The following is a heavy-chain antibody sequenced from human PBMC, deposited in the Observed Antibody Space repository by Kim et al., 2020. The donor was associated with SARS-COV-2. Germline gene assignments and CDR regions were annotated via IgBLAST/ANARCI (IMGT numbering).Heavy chain of an antibody. D-gene: IGHD4-17*01. CDR3: AKNKGRSRYGMDV. V-gene: IGHV3-43*01. Sequence: YGEFGEGRFTISRDNSRNSLYLQMNNLRTEDSALYYCAKNKGRSRYGMDVWGQGTTVIVSS. J-gene: IGHJ6*02.